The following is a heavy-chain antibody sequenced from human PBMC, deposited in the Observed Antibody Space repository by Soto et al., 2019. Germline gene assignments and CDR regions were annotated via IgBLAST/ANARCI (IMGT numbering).Heavy chain of an antibody. V-gene: IGHV4-38-2*01. D-gene: IGHD6-13*01. J-gene: IGHJ6*02. CDR1: GDSISSGYY. CDR2: IYHSGTT. CDR3: AAARISSRFGYYYYDGMDV. Sequence: SETLSRTCPVSGDSISSGYYWAWIRQPPGKEREWIGSIYHSGTTYYNPSLKSRVTISVDTSKKQFSLNLRFVTAADTAVYYCAAARISSRFGYYYYDGMDVWGQETTVTVSS.